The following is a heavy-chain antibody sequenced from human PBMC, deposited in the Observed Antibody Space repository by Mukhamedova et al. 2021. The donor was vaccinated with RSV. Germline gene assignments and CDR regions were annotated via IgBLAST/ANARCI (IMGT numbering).Heavy chain of an antibody. D-gene: IGHD5-24*01. CDR3: ARDARPVEAFFDY. J-gene: IGHJ4*02. V-gene: IGHV3-7*03. Sequence: VDSVKGRFTISRDNAKNSLYLQMNSLRAEDTAVYYCARDARPVEAFFDYWGQGTLVTVSS.